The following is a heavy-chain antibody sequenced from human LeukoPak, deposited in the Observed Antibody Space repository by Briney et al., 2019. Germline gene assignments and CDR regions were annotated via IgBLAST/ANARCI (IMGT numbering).Heavy chain of an antibody. CDR1: GGSISSGDYY. Sequence: PSETLSLTCTVSGGSISSGDYYWSWIRQPPGKGLEWIGYIYYSGSTNYNPSLKSRVTISVHTSKNQFSLRLSSVTAADTAVYYCARRSSSWYYGYFDLWGRGTLVTVSS. V-gene: IGHV4-61*08. J-gene: IGHJ2*01. CDR3: ARRSSSWYYGYFDL. D-gene: IGHD6-13*01. CDR2: IYYSGST.